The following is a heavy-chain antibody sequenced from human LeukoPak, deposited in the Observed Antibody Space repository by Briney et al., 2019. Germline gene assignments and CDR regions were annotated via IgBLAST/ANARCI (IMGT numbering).Heavy chain of an antibody. Sequence: GASVKVSCKASGGTFSSYAISWVRQAPGQGLEWMGGIIPIFGTANYAQKFQGRVTMTRDTSTSTVYMELSSLRSEDTAVYYCARDRGYSGYHFDYWGQGTLVTVSS. CDR2: IIPIFGTA. D-gene: IGHD5-12*01. J-gene: IGHJ4*02. V-gene: IGHV1-69*05. CDR1: GGTFSSYA. CDR3: ARDRGYSGYHFDY.